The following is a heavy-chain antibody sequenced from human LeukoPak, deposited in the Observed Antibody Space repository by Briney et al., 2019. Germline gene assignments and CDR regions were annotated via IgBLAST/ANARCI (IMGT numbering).Heavy chain of an antibody. J-gene: IGHJ4*02. CDR1: GFTFSNYA. V-gene: IGHV3-74*03. D-gene: IGHD5-12*01. CDR2: INSDGSSI. CDR3: AREGRVSGYDFDC. Sequence: PGGSLRLSCAASGFTFSNYAMSWVRHAPGKGLVWVSRINSDGSSITYADSVKGRFTISRDNAKNTLYLQMNSLRVEDTAVYYCAREGRVSGYDFDCWGQGTLVTVSS.